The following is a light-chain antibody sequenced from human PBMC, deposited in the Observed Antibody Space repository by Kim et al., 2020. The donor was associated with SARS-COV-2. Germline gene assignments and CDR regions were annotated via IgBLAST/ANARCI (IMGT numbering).Light chain of an antibody. CDR2: YDS. V-gene: IGLV3-21*04. CDR3: QVWDSSSDDYV. CDR1: NIGSKN. Sequence: APGKMARITCGGKNIGSKNVHWYQQRPGQAPVLVIYYDSDRPSGIPERFSGSNSGNTATLAISRVEAGDEADYFCQVWDSSSDDYVFGTGTKVTVL. J-gene: IGLJ1*01.